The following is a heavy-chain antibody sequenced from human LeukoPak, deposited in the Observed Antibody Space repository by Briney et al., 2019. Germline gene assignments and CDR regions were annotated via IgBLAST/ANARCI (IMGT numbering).Heavy chain of an antibody. J-gene: IGHJ2*01. CDR3: ARGSTLLKGNYWYFDL. V-gene: IGHV1-2*04. D-gene: IGHD2-15*01. CDR1: GYTFTGYY. CDR2: INPNSGGT. Sequence: ASVMVSCKASGYTFTGYYMHWVRQAPGQGLEWMGWINPNSGGTNYAQKFQGWVTMTRDTSISTAYMELSRLRSDDTAVYYCARGSTLLKGNYWYFDLWGRGTLVTVSS.